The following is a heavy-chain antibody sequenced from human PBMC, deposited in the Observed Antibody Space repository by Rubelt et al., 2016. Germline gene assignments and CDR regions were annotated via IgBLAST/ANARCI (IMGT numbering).Heavy chain of an antibody. D-gene: IGHD6-6*01. CDR1: GGSFSGYI. CDR3: ARKAARFCFDY. Sequence: QVQLQQWGAGLLKPSETLSLTCAVYGGSFSGYIWTWIRQAPGQGLEWIGEVAEDGTTYYTPPLRSRVTMSADKSKNQFSLRITSVIGADSAVYYWARKAARFCFDYWGQGILVTVSS. J-gene: IGHJ4*02. V-gene: IGHV4-34*01. CDR2: VAEDGTT.